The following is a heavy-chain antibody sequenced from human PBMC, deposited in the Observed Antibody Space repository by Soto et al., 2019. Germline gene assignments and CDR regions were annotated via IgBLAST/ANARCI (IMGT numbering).Heavy chain of an antibody. V-gene: IGHV4-34*01. CDR1: GGSFSGYY. J-gene: IGHJ4*02. D-gene: IGHD1-1*01. CDR3: ARGIATTPAVQGDAPDNCYFDS. CDR2: ISHSGGS. Sequence: SETLSLTCAVYGGSFSGYYWSWIHQPPGKGLEWIGDISHSGGSNQNPSLKSRVTISVDTSKNQFSLKLKSLTAADTAVYYCARGIATTPAVQGDAPDNCYFDSWGLGTRVTVYS.